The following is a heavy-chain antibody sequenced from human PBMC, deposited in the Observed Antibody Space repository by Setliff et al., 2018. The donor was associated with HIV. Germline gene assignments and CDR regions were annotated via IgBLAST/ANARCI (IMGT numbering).Heavy chain of an antibody. J-gene: IGHJ5*02. CDR3: VRGHCNSDKCWYTWFDP. CDR1: TYTLINYG. Sequence: ASVKVSCKASTYTLINYGVSWVRQAPGQGLEWMGWIGSYSGYTIDAQKFQDRLTMTTDTSTTTASMELRSLRSDDTADYYCVRGHCNSDKCWYTWFDPWGQGTLVTVSS. V-gene: IGHV1-18*01. D-gene: IGHD2-2*01. CDR2: IGSYSGYT.